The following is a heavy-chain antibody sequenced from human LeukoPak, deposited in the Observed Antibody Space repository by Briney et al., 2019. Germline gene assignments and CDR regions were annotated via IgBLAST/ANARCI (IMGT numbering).Heavy chain of an antibody. Sequence: GGSLRLSCAASGFTFSSYSMNWVRQAPGKGLEWVSSISSSSSYIYYADSVKGRFTISRDNAKNSLYLQMNSLRAEDMAVYYCARDCSWFFDLWGRNSLVTASS. CDR1: GFTFSSYS. CDR3: ARDCSWFFDL. J-gene: IGHJ2*01. D-gene: IGHD3-10*02. CDR2: ISSSSSYI. V-gene: IGHV3-21*01.